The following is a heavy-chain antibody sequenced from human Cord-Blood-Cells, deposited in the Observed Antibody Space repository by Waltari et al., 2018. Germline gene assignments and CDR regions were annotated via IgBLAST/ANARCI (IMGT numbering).Heavy chain of an antibody. J-gene: IGHJ5*02. CDR1: GGSFSGYY. V-gene: IGHV4-34*01. CDR3: ARGLIMVSTGDHLGRWFDP. D-gene: IGHD7-27*01. CDR2: INHSGST. Sequence: QVQLQQWGAGLLKPSETLSLTCAVYGGSFSGYYWSWIRQPPGKGLEWIGEINHSGSTNYNPSLKSRVTISVDTSKNQFSLKLSSVTAADTAVYYCARGLIMVSTGDHLGRWFDPWGQGTLVTVSS.